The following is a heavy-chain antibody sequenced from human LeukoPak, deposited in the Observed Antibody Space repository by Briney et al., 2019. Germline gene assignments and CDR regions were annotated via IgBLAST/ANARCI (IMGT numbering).Heavy chain of an antibody. Sequence: ASVKVSCKASGYTFTSYYMHWVRQAHGQGLEWMGIINPSGGSTSYAQKFQGRVTMTRDTSTSTVYMELSSLRSEDTAVYYCARALRTGTTLRACGYWGQGTLVTVSS. V-gene: IGHV1-46*01. CDR3: ARALRTGTTLRACGY. CDR1: GYTFTSYY. CDR2: INPSGGST. J-gene: IGHJ4*02. D-gene: IGHD1-1*01.